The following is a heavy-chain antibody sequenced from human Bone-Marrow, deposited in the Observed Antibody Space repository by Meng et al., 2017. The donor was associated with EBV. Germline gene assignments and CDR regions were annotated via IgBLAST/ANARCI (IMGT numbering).Heavy chain of an antibody. J-gene: IGHJ4*02. CDR1: GVSVNSGTYH. D-gene: IGHD2/OR15-2a*01. CDR2: IYDTGTT. V-gene: IGHV4-61*01. CDR3: GKSRSSTPGIVDD. Sequence: QLQLPESGPGLGTPSETLSLTCVVSGVSVNSGTYHWSWIRQSPGKGLEWIGYIYDTGTTIYNPSLNSRVTILLETSKNQFSLRLHSVTTADTAVYYCGKSRSSTPGIVDDWGQGTLVTISS.